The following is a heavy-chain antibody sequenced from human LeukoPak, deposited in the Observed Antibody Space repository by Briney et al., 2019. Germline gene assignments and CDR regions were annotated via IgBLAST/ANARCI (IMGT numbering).Heavy chain of an antibody. D-gene: IGHD5-24*01. V-gene: IGHV3-7*05. CDR2: IKQDGSEK. CDR1: GFTLRNYW. CDR3: ARASDPWLQLN. J-gene: IGHJ4*02. Sequence: GGSLRLSCSASGFTLRNYWMIGVREAPGKGLEWVGNIKQDGSEKRYADSVRGRFSISRDNAQTSLYLQMNSLRAEDTAVYYCARASDPWLQLNWGQGTLVTVSS.